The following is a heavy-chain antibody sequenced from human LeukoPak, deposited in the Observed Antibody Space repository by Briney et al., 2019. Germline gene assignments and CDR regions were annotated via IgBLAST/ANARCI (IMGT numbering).Heavy chain of an antibody. J-gene: IGHJ4*02. CDR1: GGSISSGGYY. V-gene: IGHV4-61*08. CDR2: IYYSGST. CDR3: ARVRSYYGSVTGKSYYFDY. D-gene: IGHD3-10*01. Sequence: SETLSLTCTVSGGSISSGGYYWSWIRQHPGKGLEWIGYIYYSGSTNSNPSLGSRVTILVDTSKNQFSLKLSSVTAADTAVYYCARVRSYYGSVTGKSYYFDYWGQGTLVTVSS.